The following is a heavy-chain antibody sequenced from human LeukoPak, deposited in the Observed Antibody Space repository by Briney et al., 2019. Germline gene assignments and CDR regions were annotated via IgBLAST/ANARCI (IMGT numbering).Heavy chain of an antibody. J-gene: IGHJ5*02. D-gene: IGHD3-10*01. CDR1: GGTFSSYA. V-gene: IGHV1-69*05. Sequence: SVKVSCKASGGTFSSYAINWVRQAPGQGLEWMGGIILIFGKANYAQKFQGRVTITTDESTSTAYMELSSLRSEDTAVYYCAGYIGSGSYTPHKWFDPWGQGTLVTVSS. CDR2: IILIFGKA. CDR3: AGYIGSGSYTPHKWFDP.